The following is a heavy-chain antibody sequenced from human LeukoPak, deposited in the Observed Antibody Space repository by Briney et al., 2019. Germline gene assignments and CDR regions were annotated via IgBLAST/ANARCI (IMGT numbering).Heavy chain of an antibody. CDR2: IYYSGST. J-gene: IGHJ4*02. CDR3: ARALGGDGGSFDS. CDR1: GGSISSYY. Sequence: SETLSLTCTVSGGSISSYYWSWIRQPPGKGLEWIGYIYYSGSTNYNPSLKSRVTISVDTSKNQFSLKLSSVTAADTAVYYCARALGGDGGSFDSWGQGTLVTVSS. D-gene: IGHD2-21*02. V-gene: IGHV4-59*01.